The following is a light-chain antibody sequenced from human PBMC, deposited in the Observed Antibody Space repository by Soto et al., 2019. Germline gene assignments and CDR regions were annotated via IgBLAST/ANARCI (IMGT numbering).Light chain of an antibody. CDR3: SSYSISTAYL. V-gene: IGLV2-14*01. CDR1: SSDVGGYEY. Sequence: QSVLTQPRSVSGSPGQSVTISCSGTSSDVGGYEYVSWYQQHPGKAPRLLIFEVNNRPSGVSYRFSGSKSGNTASLTISGLQAEDEADYFCSSYSISTAYLFGTGTKVTVL. CDR2: EVN. J-gene: IGLJ1*01.